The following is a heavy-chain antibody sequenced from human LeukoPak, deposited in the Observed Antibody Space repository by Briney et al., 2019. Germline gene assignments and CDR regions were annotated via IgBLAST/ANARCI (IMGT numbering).Heavy chain of an antibody. J-gene: IGHJ6*03. D-gene: IGHD2-15*01. Sequence: SETLSPTCAVYGGSFSGYYWSWIRQPPGKGLEWIGEINHSGSTNYNPSLKSRVTISVDTSKNQFSLKLSSVTAADTAVYYCARFKRYCSGGSCYYYYYHYMDVWGKGTTVTVSS. CDR2: INHSGST. CDR3: ARFKRYCSGGSCYYYYYHYMDV. CDR1: GGSFSGYY. V-gene: IGHV4-34*01.